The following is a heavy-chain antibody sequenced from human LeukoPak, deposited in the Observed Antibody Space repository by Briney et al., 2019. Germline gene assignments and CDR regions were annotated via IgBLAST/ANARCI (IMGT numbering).Heavy chain of an antibody. CDR3: AREEYEVPAAMTGVNYFDY. V-gene: IGHV3-20*04. Sequence: PGGPLRLSRAASGFTFDDYGMSWVRQAPGKGLEWVSGINWNGGSTGYADSVKGRFTISRDNAKNSLYLQMNSLRAEDTALYYCAREEYEVPAAMTGVNYFDYWGQGTLVTVSS. CDR2: INWNGGST. CDR1: GFTFDDYG. D-gene: IGHD2-2*01. J-gene: IGHJ4*02.